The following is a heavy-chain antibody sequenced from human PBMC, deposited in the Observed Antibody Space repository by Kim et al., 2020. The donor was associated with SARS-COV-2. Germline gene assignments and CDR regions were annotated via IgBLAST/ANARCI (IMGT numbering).Heavy chain of an antibody. CDR2: ISGSGGST. Sequence: GGSLRLSCAASGFTFSSYAMSWVRQAPGKGLEWVSAISGSGGSTYYADSVKGRFTISRDNSKNTLYLQMNSLRAEDTAVYYCAKDRGGDKGHYYHGMDVWGQGTTVTVSS. CDR3: AKDRGGDKGHYYHGMDV. CDR1: GFTFSSYA. D-gene: IGHD2-21*02. V-gene: IGHV3-23*01. J-gene: IGHJ6*02.